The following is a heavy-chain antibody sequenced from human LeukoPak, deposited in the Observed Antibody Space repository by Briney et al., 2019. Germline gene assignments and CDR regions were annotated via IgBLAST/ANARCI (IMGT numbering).Heavy chain of an antibody. CDR1: GFIFSHHG. CDR3: VKDDGWVQYAN. CDR2: IRADAVTT. D-gene: IGHD5-24*01. Sequence: GGSLRLSCATSGFIFSHHGMNWVRQAPGKGLEWVSGIRADAVTTYYADSVKGRFIISRDNSKNTVYLQMNSLSAEDAAVYYCVKDDGWVQYANWGQGTLVAVSS. V-gene: IGHV3-23*01. J-gene: IGHJ4*02.